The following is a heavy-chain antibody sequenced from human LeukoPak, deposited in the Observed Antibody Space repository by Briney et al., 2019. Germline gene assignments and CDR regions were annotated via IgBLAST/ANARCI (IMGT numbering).Heavy chain of an antibody. CDR2: VYPGDSDT. CDR1: GYSFTTYW. V-gene: IGHV5-51*01. J-gene: IGHJ4*02. CDR3: ARQSTTSSPFDY. Sequence: GESLKISCKSSGYSFTTYWIAWVRQMLGKGLEWMGIVYPGDSDTRYSPSFQGQVTISADKSINTAYLQWSSLKASDTAIYYCARQSTTSSPFDYWGQGTLVTVSS. D-gene: IGHD4-17*01.